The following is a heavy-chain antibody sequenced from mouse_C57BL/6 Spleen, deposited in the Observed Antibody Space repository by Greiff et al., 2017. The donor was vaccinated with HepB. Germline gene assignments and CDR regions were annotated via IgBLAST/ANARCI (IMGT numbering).Heavy chain of an antibody. Sequence: QVQLKESGPGLVQPSQSLSITCTVSGFSLTSYGVHWVRQSPGKGLEWLGVIWSGGSTDYNAAFISRLSISKDNSKSQVFFKMNSLQADDTAIYYCARNFPTYGSIYGGAMDYWGQGTSVTVSS. V-gene: IGHV2-2*01. CDR3: ARNFPTYGSIYGGAMDY. D-gene: IGHD1-1*01. CDR2: IWSGGST. CDR1: GFSLTSYG. J-gene: IGHJ4*01.